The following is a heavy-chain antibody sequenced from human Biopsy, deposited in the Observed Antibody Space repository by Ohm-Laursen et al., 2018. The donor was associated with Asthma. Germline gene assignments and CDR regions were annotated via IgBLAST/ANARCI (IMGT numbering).Heavy chain of an antibody. CDR1: GFSFSDYY. J-gene: IGHJ6*02. V-gene: IGHV3-11*01. D-gene: IGHD6-25*01. Sequence: SLRLSCAASGFSFSDYYMTWMRQAPGKGLEWVSSISSSGSTKYPAESVQGRFTISRDNAQKSLFLQMNSLRAEDTAIYFCAGVLESSGRGPFYFFALDVWGQGTTVAVS. CDR2: ISSSGSTK. CDR3: AGVLESSGRGPFYFFALDV.